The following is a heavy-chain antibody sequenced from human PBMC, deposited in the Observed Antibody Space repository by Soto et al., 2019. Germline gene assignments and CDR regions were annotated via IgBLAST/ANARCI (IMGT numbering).Heavy chain of an antibody. V-gene: IGHV1-2*04. D-gene: IGHD5-18*01. CDR1: GYTFTGSY. Sequence: GASVKVSCKASGYTFTGSYMHWVRQAPGQGLEWMGWINPNSGGTNYAQKFQGWVTMTRDTSISTAYMELSRLRSDDTAVYYCARSALFGYPIIYYFDYWGQGTLVTVSS. CDR3: ARSALFGYPIIYYFDY. J-gene: IGHJ4*02. CDR2: INPNSGGT.